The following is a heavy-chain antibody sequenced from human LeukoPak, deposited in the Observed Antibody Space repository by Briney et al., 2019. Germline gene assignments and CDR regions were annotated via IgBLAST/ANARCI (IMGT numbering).Heavy chain of an antibody. Sequence: SEALSLTCDVYSGSFSGHYWNWIRQPPGKGLEWIGEISHSGGTNYNPSLKSRVTISIDTSKNQFSLKLTSVTAADTAVYYCAYSVVPAAIDYWGQGTLVTVSS. CDR3: AYSVVPAAIDY. J-gene: IGHJ4*02. CDR1: SGSFSGHY. V-gene: IGHV4-34*01. D-gene: IGHD2-2*01. CDR2: ISHSGGT.